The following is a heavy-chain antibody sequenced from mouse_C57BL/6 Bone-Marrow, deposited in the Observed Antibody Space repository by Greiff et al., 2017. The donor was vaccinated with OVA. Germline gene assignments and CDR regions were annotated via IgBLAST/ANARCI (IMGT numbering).Heavy chain of an antibody. V-gene: IGHV5-6*01. CDR2: ISSGGSYT. D-gene: IGHD2-9*01. J-gene: IGHJ3*01. Sequence: EVQLVESGGDLVKPGGSLKLSCAASGFTFSSYGMSWVRQTPDKRLEWVATISSGGSYTYYPDSVKGRFTISRDNAKNTLYLQMSSLKSEDTAMYYCARRATYYGSAWFAYWGQGTLVTVSA. CDR3: ARRATYYGSAWFAY. CDR1: GFTFSSYG.